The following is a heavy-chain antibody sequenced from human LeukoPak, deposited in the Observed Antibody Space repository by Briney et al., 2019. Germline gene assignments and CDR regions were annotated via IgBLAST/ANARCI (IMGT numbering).Heavy chain of an antibody. D-gene: IGHD2-8*01. CDR2: IIPIFGTA. CDR3: ARGAGYCTNGVCYTCDY. V-gene: IGHV1-69*13. Sequence: ASVKVSCKASGGTFISYAISWVRQAPGQGLEWMGGIIPIFGTANYAQKFQGRVTITADESTSTAYMELSSLRSEDTAVYYCARGAGYCTNGVCYTCDYWGQGTLVTVSS. J-gene: IGHJ4*02. CDR1: GGTFISYA.